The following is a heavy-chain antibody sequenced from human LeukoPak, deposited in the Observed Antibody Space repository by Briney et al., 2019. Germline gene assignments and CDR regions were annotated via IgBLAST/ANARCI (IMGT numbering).Heavy chain of an antibody. Sequence: SETLSLTCTVSGGSISSGSYYWSWIRQPAGKGLEWIGRIYTSGTTNYNPSLKSRVTISVDTSENQFSLKLSSVTAADTAVYYCARTVEYCGGDCYSFDYWGQGTLVTVSS. D-gene: IGHD2-21*01. V-gene: IGHV4-61*02. CDR1: GGSISSGSYY. CDR3: ARTVEYCGGDCYSFDY. CDR2: IYTSGTT. J-gene: IGHJ4*02.